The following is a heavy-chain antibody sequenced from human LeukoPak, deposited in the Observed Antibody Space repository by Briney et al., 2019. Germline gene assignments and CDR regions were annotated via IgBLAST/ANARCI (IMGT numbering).Heavy chain of an antibody. CDR1: GFTFSSYW. Sequence: GGSLRLSCAASGFTFSSYWMNWVRQAPGKGLEWVSYISSSGSTIYYADSVKGRFTISRDNAKNSLYLQMNSLRAEDTAVYYCARDCTNGVCWDYWGQGTLVTVSS. CDR3: ARDCTNGVCWDY. J-gene: IGHJ4*02. CDR2: ISSSGSTI. V-gene: IGHV3-48*04. D-gene: IGHD2-8*01.